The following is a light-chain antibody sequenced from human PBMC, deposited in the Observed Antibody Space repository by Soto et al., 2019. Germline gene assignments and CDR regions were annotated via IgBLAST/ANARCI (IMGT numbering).Light chain of an antibody. Sequence: VMTQSPTTLSVSPGERATLSCRASHSVGINLAWYQQNPGQAPRLLIYDASTRATDVPARFSGSGSATDFTLTISRLEPEDSAVYYCQQCSFSPRTFGQGTKVDIK. V-gene: IGKV3-15*01. CDR1: HSVGIN. CDR3: QQCSFSPRT. J-gene: IGKJ1*01. CDR2: DAS.